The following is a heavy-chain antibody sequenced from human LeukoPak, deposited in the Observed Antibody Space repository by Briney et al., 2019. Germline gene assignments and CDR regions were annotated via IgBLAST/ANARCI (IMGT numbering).Heavy chain of an antibody. V-gene: IGHV4-34*01. CDR3: AGSIAAAGNFDY. CDR2: INHSGST. CDR1: GGSFSGYY. D-gene: IGHD6-13*01. Sequence: PSETLSLTCAVYGGSFSGYYWSWIRQPPGKGLEWIGEINHSGSTNYNPSLKSRVTISVDTSKNQFSLKLSSVTAADTAVYYCAGSIAAAGNFDYWGQGTLVTVSS. J-gene: IGHJ4*02.